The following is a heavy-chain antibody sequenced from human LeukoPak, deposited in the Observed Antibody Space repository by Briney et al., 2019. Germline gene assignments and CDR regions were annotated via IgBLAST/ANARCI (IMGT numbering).Heavy chain of an antibody. D-gene: IGHD3-22*01. V-gene: IGHV3-23*01. CDR1: GFTFSSYA. CDR3: AKEKALVVITYFDY. Sequence: GGSLRLSCAASGFTFSSYAMSWVRQAPGEGLEWVSSISGSDGSTYYADSVKGRFTISRDNSKNTLYLQVNSLRAEDTAVYYCAKEKALVVITYFDYWGQGTLVTVSS. J-gene: IGHJ4*02. CDR2: ISGSDGST.